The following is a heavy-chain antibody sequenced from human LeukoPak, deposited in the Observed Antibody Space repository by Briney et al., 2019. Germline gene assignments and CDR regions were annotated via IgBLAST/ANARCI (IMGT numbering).Heavy chain of an antibody. V-gene: IGHV3-23*01. CDR2: ISGSGGNT. CDR1: GFTFSTYA. J-gene: IGHJ3*02. Sequence: GGSLRLSCAASGFTFSTYAMSWVRQAPGKGLEWVSVISGSGGNTYHADSVKGRFTISRDNSKNTLYLQMNSLRAEDAAVYYCAKGLGTMVRGVIGGAFDIWGQGTMVTVSS. D-gene: IGHD3-10*01. CDR3: AKGLGTMVRGVIGGAFDI.